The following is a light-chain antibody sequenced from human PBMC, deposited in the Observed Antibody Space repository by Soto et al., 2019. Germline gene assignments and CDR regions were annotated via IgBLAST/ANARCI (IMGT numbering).Light chain of an antibody. J-gene: IGKJ1*01. CDR3: QHYNYWPPKT. CDR1: QSVSSK. V-gene: IGKV3D-15*01. Sequence: EIVMTQSPATLSVSPGERATLSCRASQSVSSKLAWYQHRPGQAPRLLIYQTSLRAAGIPARFSASGSGTDFTLTISSLQSEDFAVYYCQHYNYWPPKTFGQGTKVDIK. CDR2: QTS.